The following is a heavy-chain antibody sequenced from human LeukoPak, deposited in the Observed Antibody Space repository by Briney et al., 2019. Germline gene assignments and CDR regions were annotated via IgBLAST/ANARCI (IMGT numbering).Heavy chain of an antibody. CDR1: GFTFSSYA. Sequence: GGSLRLSCAASGFTFSSYAMHWVRQAPGKGLEWVAVISYDGSNKYYADSVKGRFTISRDNSKNTLYLQMNSLRAEDTAVYYCARDRIQLSDYYYYYMDVWGKGTTVTVSS. CDR2: ISYDGSNK. J-gene: IGHJ6*03. V-gene: IGHV3-30*04. CDR3: ARDRIQLSDYYYYYMDV. D-gene: IGHD5-18*01.